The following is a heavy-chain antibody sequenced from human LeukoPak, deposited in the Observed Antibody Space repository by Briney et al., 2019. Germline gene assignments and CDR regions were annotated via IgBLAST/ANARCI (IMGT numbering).Heavy chain of an antibody. J-gene: IGHJ6*03. CDR1: GFTFDDYA. Sequence: PGGSLRLPCAASGFTFDDYAMHWVRQAPGKGLEWVSLISWDGGSTYYADSVKGRFTISRDNSKNSLYLQMNSLRAEDTALYYCAKDGGYYDSSHPYYYYYMDVWGKGTTVTVSS. CDR2: ISWDGGST. CDR3: AKDGGYYDSSHPYYYYYMDV. D-gene: IGHD3-22*01. V-gene: IGHV3-43D*03.